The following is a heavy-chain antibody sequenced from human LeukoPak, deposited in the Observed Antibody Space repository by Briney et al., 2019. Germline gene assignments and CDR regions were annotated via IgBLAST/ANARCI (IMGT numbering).Heavy chain of an antibody. V-gene: IGHV4-61*08. Sequence: PSETLSLTCTVSGGSISSGGYYWSWIRQHPGKGLEWIGPIYTSGTINYNPSLKSRITMSVDTSKNQFSLKLSSVTAADTAVYHCARDYFDSSGYRHDVFDIWGQGTMVTVSS. J-gene: IGHJ3*02. D-gene: IGHD3-22*01. CDR3: ARDYFDSSGYRHDVFDI. CDR1: GGSISSGGYY. CDR2: IYTSGTI.